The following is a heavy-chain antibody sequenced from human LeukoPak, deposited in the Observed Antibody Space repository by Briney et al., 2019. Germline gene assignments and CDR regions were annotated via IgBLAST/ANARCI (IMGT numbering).Heavy chain of an antibody. Sequence: GGSLRLSCAAPGFTFSSYAMSWVRQAPGKGLEWVSAISGSGGSTYYADSVKGRFTISRDNSKNTLYLQMNSLRAEDTAVYYCAPWGAPNRFDPWGQGTLVTVSS. CDR1: GFTFSSYA. D-gene: IGHD3-16*01. CDR3: APWGAPNRFDP. V-gene: IGHV3-23*01. CDR2: ISGSGGST. J-gene: IGHJ5*02.